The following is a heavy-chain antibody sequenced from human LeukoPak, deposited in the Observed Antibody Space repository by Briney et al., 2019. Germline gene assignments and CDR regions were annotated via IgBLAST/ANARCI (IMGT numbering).Heavy chain of an antibody. CDR2: ISSDESSK. Sequence: PGGSLRLSCAASGFTFSSFAMHWVRQAPGKGLDWVAIISSDESSKYYADSVKGRFTISRDNPKNTLYLQMNSLRPEDTAVYYCAREVGMTDYWGQGTLVTVSS. V-gene: IGHV3-30-3*01. J-gene: IGHJ4*02. CDR1: GFTFSSFA. CDR3: AREVGMTDY.